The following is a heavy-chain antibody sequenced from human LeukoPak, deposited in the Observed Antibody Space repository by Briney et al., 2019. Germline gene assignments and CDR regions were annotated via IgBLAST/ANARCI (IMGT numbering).Heavy chain of an antibody. D-gene: IGHD3-10*01. CDR3: ARGQLAHYGSGSYYNVRPGSISVGNYYYYMDV. CDR2: MNPNSGNT. V-gene: IGHV1-8*03. Sequence: GASVKVSCKASGYTFTGYYMHWVRQAPGQGLEWMGWMNPNSGNTGYAQKFQGRVTITRNTSISTAYMELSSLRSEDTAVYYCARGQLAHYGSGSYYNVRPGSISVGNYYYYMDVWGKGTTVTVSS. CDR1: GYTFTGYY. J-gene: IGHJ6*03.